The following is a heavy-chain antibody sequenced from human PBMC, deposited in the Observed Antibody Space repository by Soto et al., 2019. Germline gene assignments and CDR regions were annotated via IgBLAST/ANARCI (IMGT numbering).Heavy chain of an antibody. D-gene: IGHD5-12*01. CDR2: IKSKTDGGTT. V-gene: IGHV3-15*07. Sequence: PGGSLRLSCAASGFTFSNAWMNWVRQAPGKGLEWVGRIKSKTDGGTTDYAAPVKGRFTISRDDSKNTLYLQMNSLKTEDTAVYYCTTDTDSGYDKSFLDWFDPWGQGTLVTVSS. CDR1: GFTFSNAW. J-gene: IGHJ5*02. CDR3: TTDTDSGYDKSFLDWFDP.